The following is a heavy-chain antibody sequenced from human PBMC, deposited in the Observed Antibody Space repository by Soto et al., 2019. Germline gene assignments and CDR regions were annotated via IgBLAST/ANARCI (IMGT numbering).Heavy chain of an antibody. CDR2: IYYSGST. CDR1: GYSISTYY. V-gene: IGHV4-59*01. D-gene: IGHD3-10*01. Sequence: SETLSLTCSVSGYSISTYYWSWIRQPPGKGLEWIGYIYYSGSTNYNPSLKSRVIISVDTSKNQFSLKLTSVTAADTAVYYCARAMGYYASGSYFDPWGQGILVTVSS. CDR3: ARAMGYYASGSYFDP. J-gene: IGHJ5*02.